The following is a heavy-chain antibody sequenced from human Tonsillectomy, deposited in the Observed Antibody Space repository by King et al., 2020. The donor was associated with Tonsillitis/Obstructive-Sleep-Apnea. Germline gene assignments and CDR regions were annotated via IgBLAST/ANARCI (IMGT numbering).Heavy chain of an antibody. CDR2: IKHDGREK. D-gene: IGHD2-15*01. CDR1: GFTFSGDC. J-gene: IGHJ4*02. Sequence: VQLVESGGGLVQPGGSLRLSCAASGFTFSGDCMSWVRQAPGKGLEWVANIKHDGREKYYVDSVKGRLTIARYNAKNSLYLQMNSLRAEDTAVFFCAREYCSGNSCYRIFDCWGQGTLVTVSS. V-gene: IGHV3-7*04. CDR3: AREYCSGNSCYRIFDC.